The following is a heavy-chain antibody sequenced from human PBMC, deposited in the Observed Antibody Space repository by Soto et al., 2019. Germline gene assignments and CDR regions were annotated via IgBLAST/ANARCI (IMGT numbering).Heavy chain of an antibody. CDR3: ARDHIDFWSGSTARGRYYYYMDV. CDR1: GFTFSSYW. CDR2: IKQDGSEK. J-gene: IGHJ6*03. Sequence: GGSLRLSCAASGFTFSSYWMSWVRQAPGKGLEWVANIKQDGSEKYYVDSVKGRLTISRDNAKNSLYLQMNSLRAEDTAVYYCARDHIDFWSGSTARGRYYYYMDVWGKGTTVTVSS. V-gene: IGHV3-7*01. D-gene: IGHD3-3*01.